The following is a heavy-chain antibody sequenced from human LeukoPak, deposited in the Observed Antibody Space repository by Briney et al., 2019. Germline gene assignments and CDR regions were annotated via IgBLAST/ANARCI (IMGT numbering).Heavy chain of an antibody. CDR2: INSDGSRT. J-gene: IGHJ3*02. V-gene: IGHV3-74*01. CDR1: GFTFSSYW. CDR3: VKDRTGGDIFTDVFDM. D-gene: IGHD2-21*02. Sequence: PGGSLRLSCAASGFTFSSYWMHWVRQAPGKGLVWVSRINSDGSRTTYADSVTGRFTISRDNAKNTVYLQMNSLRPDDMALYYCVKDRTGGDIFTDVFDMWGRGTMVTVSP.